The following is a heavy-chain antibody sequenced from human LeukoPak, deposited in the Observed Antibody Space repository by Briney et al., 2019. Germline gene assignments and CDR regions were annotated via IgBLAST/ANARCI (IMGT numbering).Heavy chain of an antibody. D-gene: IGHD3-10*01. J-gene: IGHJ4*02. CDR2: ISGSGDST. Sequence: GGSLRLTCAASGFTFSSYAMSWVRQAPGKGLEWVSGISGSGDSTYYADSVKGRFTISRDNSKNALYLQLNSLRAEDTAVYYCAKVTYYFGSGSYPDYWGQGTLVSVSS. V-gene: IGHV3-23*01. CDR3: AKVTYYFGSGSYPDY. CDR1: GFTFSSYA.